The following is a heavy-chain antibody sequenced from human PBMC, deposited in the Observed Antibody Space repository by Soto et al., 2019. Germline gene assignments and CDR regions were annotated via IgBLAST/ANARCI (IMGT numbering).Heavy chain of an antibody. D-gene: IGHD3-22*01. J-gene: IGHJ4*02. Sequence: SETLSLTCTVSGGSISSGGYYWSWIRQHPGKGLEWIGYIYYSGSTYYNPSLKSRVTISVDTSKNQFSLKLSSVTAADTAVYYCARTPSTYYYDSSGYYVNWGQGTLVTVSS. CDR1: GGSISSGGYY. V-gene: IGHV4-31*03. CDR3: ARTPSTYYYDSSGYYVN. CDR2: IYYSGST.